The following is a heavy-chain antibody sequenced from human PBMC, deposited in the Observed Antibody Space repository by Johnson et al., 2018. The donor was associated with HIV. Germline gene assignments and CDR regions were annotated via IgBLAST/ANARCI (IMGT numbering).Heavy chain of an antibody. J-gene: IGHJ3*02. V-gene: IGHV3-73*01. CDR2: IRSKANSYAT. Sequence: VQLVESGGGVVQPGRSLRLSCAASGFTFSNFAMHWVRQAPGKGLEWVGRIRSKANSYATAYAASVKGRFTISRDDSKNTAYLQMNSLKTEDTAVYYCAKERYMGSTTLAEAFDMWGQGTMVTVSS. D-gene: IGHD1-26*01. CDR1: GFTFSNFA. CDR3: AKERYMGSTTLAEAFDM.